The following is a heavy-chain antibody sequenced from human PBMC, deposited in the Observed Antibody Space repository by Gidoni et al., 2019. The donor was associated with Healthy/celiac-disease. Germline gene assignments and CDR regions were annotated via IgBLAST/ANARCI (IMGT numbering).Heavy chain of an antibody. CDR1: GNTFTCHY. Sequence: QVQLLQSGAEVKKPGASVQFSCQASGNTFTCHYMHWVRQAPGQGLECMGRINPSSGGTNYAQKFQGGVTMTRDASISTAYMELSRLRSDDTAVYYCARGGTRPFWGQGTLITVSS. V-gene: IGHV1-2*06. CDR2: INPSSGGT. J-gene: IGHJ4*02. D-gene: IGHD3-16*01. CDR3: ARGGTRPF.